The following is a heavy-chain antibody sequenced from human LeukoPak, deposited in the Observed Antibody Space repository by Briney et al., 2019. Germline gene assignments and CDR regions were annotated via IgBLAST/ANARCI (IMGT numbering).Heavy chain of an antibody. D-gene: IGHD6-25*01. CDR1: GFTFSSYA. V-gene: IGHV3-23*01. CDR3: ARVPRGFPHFDY. CDR2: ISDSGRNT. J-gene: IGHJ4*02. Sequence: GGSLRLSCAASGFTFSSYAMSWVRQAPGKGLEWVSSISDSGRNTKYANSVRGRFTISRDNSKNTLYLQMNSLRAEDTAVYYCARVPRGFPHFDYWGQGTLVTVSS.